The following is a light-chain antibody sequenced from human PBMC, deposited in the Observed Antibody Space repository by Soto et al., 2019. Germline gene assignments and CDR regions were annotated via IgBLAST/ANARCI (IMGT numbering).Light chain of an antibody. CDR2: DVS. Sequence: QSALTQPRSVSGSTGQSVTISCTGTSSDVGGYNYVSWYQQLPGKAPKLMIYDVSKRPSGVPDRFSGSKSGNTASLTISGLQAEDEADYYCCSYASYNFWVFGGGTKLTVL. CDR3: CSYASYNFWV. CDR1: SSDVGGYNY. V-gene: IGLV2-11*01. J-gene: IGLJ2*01.